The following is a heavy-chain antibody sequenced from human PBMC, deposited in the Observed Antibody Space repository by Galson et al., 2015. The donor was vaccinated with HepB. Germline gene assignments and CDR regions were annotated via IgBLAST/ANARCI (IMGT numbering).Heavy chain of an antibody. CDR1: GFVFSDYA. CDR2: INSRGERT. V-gene: IGHV3-23*01. J-gene: IGHJ3*01. Sequence: SLRLSCAAAGFVFSDYAMTWVRQRPGKGLEWVSAINSRGERTYYADSVRGRFTISRDNSRNTVYLQINSLRADDAALYYCAKERAPGRHPLVVTAADRWGQGTMVTVSS. CDR3: AKERAPGRHPLVVTAADR. D-gene: IGHD2-21*02.